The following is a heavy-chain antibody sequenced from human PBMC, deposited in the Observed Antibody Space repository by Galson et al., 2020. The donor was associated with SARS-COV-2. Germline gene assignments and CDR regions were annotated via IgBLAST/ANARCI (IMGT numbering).Heavy chain of an antibody. CDR3: ARDFAGGRDFDY. CDR2: IYYSGST. CDR1: GGSISSYY. J-gene: IGHJ4*02. V-gene: IGHV4-59*01. Sequence: SETLSLTCTVSGGSISSYYCSWIRQPPGKGLEWIGYIYYSGSTTYNPSLKSRVTISVDTSKNQFSLKLGSVTAADTAVYYCARDFAGGRDFDYWGQGTLVTVSS. D-gene: IGHD3-3*01.